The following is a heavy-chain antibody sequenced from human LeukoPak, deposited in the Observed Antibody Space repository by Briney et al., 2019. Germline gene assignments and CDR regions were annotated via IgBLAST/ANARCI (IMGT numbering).Heavy chain of an antibody. Sequence: GGSLRLSCAASGFTFSSYSMNWVRQAPGKGLEGVSYISSSSSTIYHADSVKGRFTISRDNAKNSLYLQMNSLRAEDTAVYYCARESVHCSSTSCHKAFDYWGQGTLVTVSS. CDR1: GFTFSSYS. D-gene: IGHD2-2*02. CDR3: ARESVHCSSTSCHKAFDY. J-gene: IGHJ4*02. V-gene: IGHV3-48*04. CDR2: ISSSSSTI.